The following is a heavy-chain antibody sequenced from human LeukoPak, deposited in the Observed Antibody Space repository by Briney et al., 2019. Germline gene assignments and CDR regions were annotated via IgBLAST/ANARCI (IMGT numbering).Heavy chain of an antibody. V-gene: IGHV7-4-1*02. Sequence: GASVKVSCKASGYTFTTYAINWVRQAPGQGLEWMGWINTNTGSPTYVQGFTGRLVLSLDTSVSTAYLQISSLKAEDTAVYYCARVKRAVTSTGEAFDIWGQGTMVTVSS. CDR2: INTNTGSP. CDR3: ARVKRAVTSTGEAFDI. CDR1: GYTFTTYA. J-gene: IGHJ3*02. D-gene: IGHD4-17*01.